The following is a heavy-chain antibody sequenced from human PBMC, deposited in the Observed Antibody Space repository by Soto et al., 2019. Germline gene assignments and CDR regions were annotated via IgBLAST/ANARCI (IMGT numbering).Heavy chain of an antibody. J-gene: IGHJ3*02. CDR2: ISGYNGNI. Sequence: QGHLVQSGAEVKKPGASVKVSCKASGYTVSNYGITWVRQAPGQGLEWMGWISGYNGNIDYAPNLQGRVTVTTETSTNTAYMELRSLRYDDTAVYYCARLVTSDDAFDIWGQGTMVTVSS. V-gene: IGHV1-18*01. CDR3: ARLVTSDDAFDI. CDR1: GYTVSNYG.